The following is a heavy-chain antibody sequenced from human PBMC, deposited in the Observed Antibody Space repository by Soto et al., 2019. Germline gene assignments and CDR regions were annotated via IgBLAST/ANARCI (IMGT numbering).Heavy chain of an antibody. J-gene: IGHJ4*02. Sequence: SETLSLTCTVSGGSISSSSYYWGWIRQPPGKGLEWIGSIYYSGSTYYNPSLKSRVTISVDTSKNQFSLKLSSVTAADTAVYYCARLYTGPPPPWEYCSSPGCYYFDYWGRGTLVTVP. D-gene: IGHD2-2*01. CDR2: IYYSGST. CDR3: ARLYTGPPPPWEYCSSPGCYYFDY. V-gene: IGHV4-39*01. CDR1: GGSISSSSYY.